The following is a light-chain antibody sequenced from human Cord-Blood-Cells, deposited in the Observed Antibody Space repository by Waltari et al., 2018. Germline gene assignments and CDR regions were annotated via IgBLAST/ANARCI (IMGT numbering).Light chain of an antibody. J-gene: IGKJ2*01. CDR2: GAS. CDR3: QQYNNWPNT. Sequence: IVMTQSPPTLSVSPGERATLACRASQSVSSNLAWYQQKPGQAPRLLIYGASTRDTGIPARFSGSGSGTEFTLTISSLQSEDFAVYYCQQYNNWPNTFGQGTKLEIK. CDR1: QSVSSN. V-gene: IGKV3-15*01.